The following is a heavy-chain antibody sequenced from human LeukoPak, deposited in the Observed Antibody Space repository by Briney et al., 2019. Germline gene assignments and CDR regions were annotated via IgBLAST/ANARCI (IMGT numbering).Heavy chain of an antibody. CDR3: ARGQLPNDYGDY. D-gene: IGHD1-7*01. Sequence: ASVKVSCKASGYTFTSYDINWVRQATGQGLEWMGWMNPNSGNTGYAQKFQGRVTMTRNTSISTAYMELSSLRSEDTAVYYCARGQLPNDYGDYWGQGTLVTVSS. CDR2: MNPNSGNT. V-gene: IGHV1-8*01. J-gene: IGHJ4*02. CDR1: GYTFTSYD.